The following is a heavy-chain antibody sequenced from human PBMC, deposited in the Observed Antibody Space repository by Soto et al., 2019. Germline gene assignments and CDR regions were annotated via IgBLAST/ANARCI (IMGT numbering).Heavy chain of an antibody. CDR2: IYYSGST. D-gene: IGHD2-2*01. V-gene: IGHV4-59*01. CDR1: GGSISSYY. J-gene: IGHJ4*02. CDR3: ARGTIVVVPAATPPRFDY. Sequence: SETLSLTCTVSGGSISSYYWSWIRQPPGKGLEWFGYIYYSGSTNFNPSLKSRVTISVDTSKNQFSLKLSSVTAADTAVYYCARGTIVVVPAATPPRFDYWGQGTLVTVSS.